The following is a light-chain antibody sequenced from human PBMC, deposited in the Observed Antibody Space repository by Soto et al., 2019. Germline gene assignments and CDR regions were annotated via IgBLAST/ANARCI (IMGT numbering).Light chain of an antibody. Sequence: QSALTQPASVSWSPGHSITISFTGTISYVSDYNYFSWYQQHPVKAPKVMIFEVRNRPSVFSDRFSCSKSGNTASLTISGLQAEDEADYYCSSYTTNSTPHYVFGTWTKVTVL. J-gene: IGLJ1*01. CDR1: ISYVSDYNY. V-gene: IGLV2-14*01. CDR3: SSYTTNSTPHYV. CDR2: EVR.